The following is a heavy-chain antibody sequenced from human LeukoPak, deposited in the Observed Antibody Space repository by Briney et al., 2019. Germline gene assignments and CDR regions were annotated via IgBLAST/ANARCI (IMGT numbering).Heavy chain of an antibody. CDR1: GGTFSSYA. CDR2: IIPILGIA. J-gene: IGHJ4*02. Sequence: SVKVSCKASGGTFSSYAISWVRQAPGQGLERIGRIIPILGIANYAQKFQGRVTITADKSTSTVYMELSSLRSEDTAVYYCARDRGYDSSGYSPTGPLFDYWGTGTLVTVSS. CDR3: ARDRGYDSSGYSPTGPLFDY. D-gene: IGHD3-22*01. V-gene: IGHV1-69*04.